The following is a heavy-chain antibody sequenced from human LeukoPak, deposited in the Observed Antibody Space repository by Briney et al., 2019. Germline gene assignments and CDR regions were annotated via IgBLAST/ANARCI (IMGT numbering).Heavy chain of an antibody. CDR2: ISSSSTI. J-gene: IGHJ4*02. V-gene: IGHV3-48*01. CDR3: ARAHTNRGFDY. D-gene: IGHD3-10*01. Sequence: GGSLRLSCAASGFTFSSYGMHWVRQAPGKGLEWVSYISSSSTIYYADSVKGRFTISRDNAKNSLYLQMNSLRAEDTAVYYCARAHTNRGFDYWGQGTLVTVSS. CDR1: GFTFSSYG.